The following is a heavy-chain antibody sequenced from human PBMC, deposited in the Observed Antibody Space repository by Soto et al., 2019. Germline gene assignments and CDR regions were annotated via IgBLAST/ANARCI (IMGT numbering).Heavy chain of an antibody. J-gene: IGHJ3*01. V-gene: IGHV3-23*01. CDR3: AKKYYVDSPGYYSRDAFDV. Sequence: GGSLRLSCAVSGFTFNSYAMTWVRQAPGRGLEWASGISGSGGSRFYADSVKGRFTLSREHSRNTLYLQMNSLRAEDTAVYYRAKKYYVDSPGYYSRDAFDVWGEGTAVTXSS. D-gene: IGHD3-22*01. CDR1: GFTFNSYA. CDR2: ISGSGGSR.